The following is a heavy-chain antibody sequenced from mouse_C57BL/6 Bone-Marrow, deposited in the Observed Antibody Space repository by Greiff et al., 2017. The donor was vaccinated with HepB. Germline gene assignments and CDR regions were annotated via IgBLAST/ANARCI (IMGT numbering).Heavy chain of an antibody. Sequence: VQLQQPGTELVKPGASVKLSCKASGYTFTSYWMHWVKQRPGQGLEWIGNINPSNGGTNYNEKFKSKATLTVDTSSSTAYMQLSSLTSEDSAVYYCARSYYSNHWYFDVWGTGTTVTVSS. CDR2: INPSNGGT. CDR3: ARSYYSNHWYFDV. D-gene: IGHD2-5*01. J-gene: IGHJ1*03. V-gene: IGHV1-53*01. CDR1: GYTFTSYW.